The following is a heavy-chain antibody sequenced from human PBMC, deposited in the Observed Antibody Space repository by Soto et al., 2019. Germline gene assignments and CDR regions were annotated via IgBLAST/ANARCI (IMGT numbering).Heavy chain of an antibody. CDR3: ASTRYSSSWYCDY. J-gene: IGHJ4*02. CDR1: GGSISSYY. CDR2: IYTSGST. Sequence: PSETMSLTCTVSGGSISSYYWSWIRQPPGKGLEWIGRIYTSGSTNYNPSLKSRVTMSVDTSKNPFSLKLSSVTAADTAVYYCASTRYSSSWYCDYWGQGTLGTVSA. V-gene: IGHV4-4*07. D-gene: IGHD6-13*01.